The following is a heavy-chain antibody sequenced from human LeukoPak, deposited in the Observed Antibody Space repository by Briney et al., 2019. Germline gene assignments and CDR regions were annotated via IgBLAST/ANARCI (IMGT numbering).Heavy chain of an antibody. V-gene: IGHV4-4*07. Sequence: SETLSLTCTVSGGSISSYYWSWIRQPAGKGLEWIGRIYTSGSTNYNPSLKSRVTMSVDTSKNQFSLKLSSVTAADTAVYYCARDYYYDSSGYYYYYHYMDVWGKGTTVTVSS. J-gene: IGHJ6*03. CDR1: GGSISSYY. CDR3: ARDYYYDSSGYYYYYHYMDV. D-gene: IGHD3-22*01. CDR2: IYTSGST.